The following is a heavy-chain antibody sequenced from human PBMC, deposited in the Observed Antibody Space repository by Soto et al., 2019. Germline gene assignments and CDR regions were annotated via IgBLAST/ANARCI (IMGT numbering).Heavy chain of an antibody. D-gene: IGHD2-15*01. Sequence: PGGSLRLSCAASGFTFSSYDMHWVRQATGKGLEWVSALGAADDPYYLGSVKGRFTISRENAKNSLYLQMNNLRAGDTAVYYCARAYSGRLPRRADYYYAMDVWGQGTTVTVSS. CDR3: ARAYSGRLPRRADYYYAMDV. CDR1: GFTFSSYD. CDR2: LGAADDP. J-gene: IGHJ6*02. V-gene: IGHV3-13*05.